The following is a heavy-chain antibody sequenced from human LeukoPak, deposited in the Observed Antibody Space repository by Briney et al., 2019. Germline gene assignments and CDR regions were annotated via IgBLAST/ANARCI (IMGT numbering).Heavy chain of an antibody. CDR1: GFTFDDYG. D-gene: IGHD2-2*01. CDR2: INWSGGST. J-gene: IGHJ4*02. V-gene: IGHV3-20*04. Sequence: PGGSLRLSCAASGFTFDDYGMSWVHQAPGKGLEWVSDINWSGGSTRYADSVKGRFTISRDNTKNSLYLQMSSLRAEDTALYYCAKDLRCSSTSCSSIWAQGTLVTVS. CDR3: AKDLRCSSTSCSSI.